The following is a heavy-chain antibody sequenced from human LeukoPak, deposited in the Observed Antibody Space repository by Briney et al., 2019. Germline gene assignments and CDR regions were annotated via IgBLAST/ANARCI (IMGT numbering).Heavy chain of an antibody. J-gene: IGHJ5*02. CDR3: AKGPYSGSNGNWFDP. CDR1: GFTFSSYA. D-gene: IGHD6-13*01. CDR2: ISGSTGST. V-gene: IGHV3-23*01. Sequence: GGSLRLSCAASGFTFSSYAMSWVRQAPEKGLEWVSAISGSTGSTYYADSVKGRFTISRDNSKNTLYLQMNSLRAEDTAIYYCAKGPYSGSNGNWFDPWGQGTLVTVSA.